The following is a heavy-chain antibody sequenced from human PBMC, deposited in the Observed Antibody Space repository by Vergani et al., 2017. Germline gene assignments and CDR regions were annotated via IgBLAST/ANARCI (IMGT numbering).Heavy chain of an antibody. Sequence: EVQLVESGGGLVQPGRSLRLSCAASGFTFDDYAMHWVRQAPGKGLEWVSGISWNSGSIGYADSVKGRFTISRDNAKNSLYLQMNSLRAEDTALYYCAKDGSYSSSADGVFDYWGQGTLVTVSS. V-gene: IGHV3-9*01. CDR1: GFTFDDYA. D-gene: IGHD6-6*01. CDR2: ISWNSGSI. CDR3: AKDGSYSSSADGVFDY. J-gene: IGHJ4*02.